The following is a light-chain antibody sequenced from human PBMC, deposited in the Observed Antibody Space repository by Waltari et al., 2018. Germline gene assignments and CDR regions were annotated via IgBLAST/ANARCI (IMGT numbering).Light chain of an antibody. CDR2: GKN. J-gene: IGLJ1*01. V-gene: IGLV3-19*01. CDR1: SLRTYY. CDR3: NSRDSSGNPYV. Sequence: SSELIQDPAVSVSLGQTVRITCQGDSLRTYYANGYQQKPGQAPVLVTYGKNNRPSGIPDRLSASSSGNTASLTIAGAQAEDEADYYCNSRDSSGNPYVFGSGTKVTVL.